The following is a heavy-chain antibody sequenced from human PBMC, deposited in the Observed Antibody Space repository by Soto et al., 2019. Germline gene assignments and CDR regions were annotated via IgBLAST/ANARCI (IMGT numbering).Heavy chain of an antibody. CDR2: ISAYNGNT. CDR1: GYTFTSDV. D-gene: IGHD6-13*01. CDR3: ARLRRYSSSLDP. V-gene: IGHV1-18*04. Sequence: AASVKVSCKAAGYTFTSDVISWVRQAPGQGLEWMGWISAYNGNTNYAQKLQGRVTMTTDTSTSTAYMELRSLRSEDTAVYYCARLRRYSSSLDPWGQGTLVTVSS. J-gene: IGHJ5*02.